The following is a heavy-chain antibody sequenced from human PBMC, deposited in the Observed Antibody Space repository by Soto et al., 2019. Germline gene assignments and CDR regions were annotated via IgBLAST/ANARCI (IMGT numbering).Heavy chain of an antibody. Sequence: ASVKVSCKASGYTFTSYGISWVRQAPGQGLEWMGWISAYNGNTNYAQKLQGRVTMTTDTSTSTAYMELRSLRSDDTAVYYCARDLMSGYDSSGYYCDYWGQGTLLTVSS. J-gene: IGHJ4*02. CDR2: ISAYNGNT. D-gene: IGHD3-22*01. V-gene: IGHV1-18*01. CDR1: GYTFTSYG. CDR3: ARDLMSGYDSSGYYCDY.